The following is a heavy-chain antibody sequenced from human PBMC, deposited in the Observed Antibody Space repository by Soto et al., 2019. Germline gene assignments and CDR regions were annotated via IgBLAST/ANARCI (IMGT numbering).Heavy chain of an antibody. CDR3: ARDSEEGQLIPPGYYNYGMDV. D-gene: IGHD6-13*01. V-gene: IGHV3-21*01. CDR2: ISSSSSYI. Sequence: GGSLRLSCAASGFTFSSYSMNWVRQAPGKGLEWVSYISSSSSYIYYADSVKGRFTISRDNAKNSLYLQMNSLRAEDTAVYYCARDSEEGQLIPPGYYNYGMDVWGQGTTVTVSS. J-gene: IGHJ6*02. CDR1: GFTFSSYS.